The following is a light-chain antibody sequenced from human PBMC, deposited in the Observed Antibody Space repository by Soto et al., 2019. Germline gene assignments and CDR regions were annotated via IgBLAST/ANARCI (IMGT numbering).Light chain of an antibody. CDR3: QHYSNWPA. J-gene: IGKJ1*01. V-gene: IGKV3-15*01. CDR1: QSVSNN. CDR2: GAS. Sequence: EIVMTQSPATLSVSPGERATLSCRASQSVSNNLAWYQQKPGQAPRLLIYGASTSALGIPARFSGSGSGTEFTLIIGSLQSEDFAVYYCQHYSNWPAFGQGTKVEIK.